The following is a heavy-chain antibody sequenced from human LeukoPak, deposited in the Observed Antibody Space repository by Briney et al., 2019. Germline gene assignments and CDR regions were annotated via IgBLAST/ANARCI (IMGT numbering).Heavy chain of an antibody. J-gene: IGHJ4*02. CDR2: ISGSTTYI. CDR3: ARQYVSRWYYYFDM. Sequence: PGGSLRLSCVASGFPFGTYTVNWVRQTPGKGLEWVASISGSTTYIYYADSVKGRFTISRDNAENSLYLQMNSLRAEDTAVYYCARQYVSRWYYYFDMWGQGTLVTVSS. V-gene: IGHV3-21*03. D-gene: IGHD6-13*01. CDR1: GFPFGTYT.